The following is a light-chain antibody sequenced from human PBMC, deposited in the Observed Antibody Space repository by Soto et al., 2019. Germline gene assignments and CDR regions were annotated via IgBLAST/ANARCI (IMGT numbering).Light chain of an antibody. V-gene: IGKV1-6*02. CDR2: GAS. Sequence: AIQLTQSPSSLSAFVGDAVTITCRASQNIRSDLAWYQQKPGKAPKLLMYGASALQSGVPSRFIGSGSGTDFTLTISRLQPEDFATYYCLQDYNDPRTFGQRTKVEIK. J-gene: IGKJ1*01. CDR3: LQDYNDPRT. CDR1: QNIRSD.